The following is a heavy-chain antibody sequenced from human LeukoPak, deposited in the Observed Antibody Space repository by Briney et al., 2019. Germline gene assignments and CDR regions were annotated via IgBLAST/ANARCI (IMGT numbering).Heavy chain of an antibody. V-gene: IGHV1-69*13. CDR3: ARDFSYGSGGG. CDR2: IIPIFGTA. J-gene: IGHJ4*02. Sequence: ASVKVSCKASEGTFSSYAISWVRQAPGQGLEWMGGIIPIFGTANYAQKFQGRVTITADESTSTAYMELSSLRSEDTAVYYCARDFSYGSGGGWGQGTLVTVSS. CDR1: EGTFSSYA. D-gene: IGHD3-10*01.